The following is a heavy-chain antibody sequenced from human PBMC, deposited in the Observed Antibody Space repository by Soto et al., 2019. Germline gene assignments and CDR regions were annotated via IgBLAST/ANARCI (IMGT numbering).Heavy chain of an antibody. CDR2: FDPEDGET. J-gene: IGHJ5*02. V-gene: IGHV1-24*01. D-gene: IGHD3-3*01. CDR1: GYTLTELS. CDR3: AITNSITIFGVSASNWFDP. Sequence: VASVKVSCKVSGYTLTELSMHWVRQAPGKGLEWMGGFDPEDGETIYAQKFQGRVTMTEDTSTDTAYMELSSLRSEDTAVYYCAITNSITIFGVSASNWFDPWGQGTLVTVS.